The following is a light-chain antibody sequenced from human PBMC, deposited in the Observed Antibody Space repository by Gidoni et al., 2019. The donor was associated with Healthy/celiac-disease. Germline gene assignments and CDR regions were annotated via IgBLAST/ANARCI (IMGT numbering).Light chain of an antibody. CDR1: SSDVGGYNY. CDR2: DVS. J-gene: IGLJ3*02. Sequence: QSALTQPASVSWSPGQSITISCTGTSSDVGGYNYVSWYQQHPGKAPKLMIYDVSTRPSGVSNRFSGSKSGNTASLTISGLQAEDEADYYCSSYTSSSTSWVFGGGTKLTVL. CDR3: SSYTSSSTSWV. V-gene: IGLV2-14*01.